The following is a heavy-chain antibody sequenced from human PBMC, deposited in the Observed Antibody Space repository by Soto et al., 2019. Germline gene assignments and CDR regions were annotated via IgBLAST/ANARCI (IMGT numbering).Heavy chain of an antibody. Sequence: QVQLVQSGAEVKKPGSSVKVSCKASGGTFSSYAISWVRQAPGQGLEWMGGIIPIFGTANYAQKFQGRVTITADECTSAVYIELSSLRSEDAAVYYCAGRYCSSTGCYEYYYYYGMDVWGQGTTVTVSS. CDR3: AGRYCSSTGCYEYYYYYGMDV. CDR2: IIPIFGTA. CDR1: GGTFSSYA. D-gene: IGHD2-2*01. J-gene: IGHJ6*02. V-gene: IGHV1-69*01.